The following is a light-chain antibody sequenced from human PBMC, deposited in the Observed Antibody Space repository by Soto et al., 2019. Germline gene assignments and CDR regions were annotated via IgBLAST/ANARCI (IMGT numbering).Light chain of an antibody. CDR3: SSYTSTNTLAV. J-gene: IGLJ1*01. Sequence: QSVLTQPASVSGSPGQSITISCTGTSSDVGGYNYVSWYQHHAGKAPKLIIYEVSNRPSGVSNRFSGSKSGDTASLTISGLQAEGEADYYCSSYTSTNTLAVFGTGTKVTVL. V-gene: IGLV2-14*01. CDR2: EVS. CDR1: SSDVGGYNY.